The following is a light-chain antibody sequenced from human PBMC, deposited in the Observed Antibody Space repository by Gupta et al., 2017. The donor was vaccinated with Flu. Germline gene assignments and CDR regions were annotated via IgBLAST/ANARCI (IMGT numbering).Light chain of an antibody. J-gene: IGLJ3*02. CDR1: SSDVGGYNY. Sequence: GSPGQSLTLSCPGTSSDVGGYNYVSWYQQHPGKAPKLMIYEVSNRPSGVSNRFSGSKSGNTASLTISGLQAEDEADYYCSSDTSSSTRVFGGGTKLTVL. CDR2: EVS. V-gene: IGLV2-14*01. CDR3: SSDTSSSTRV.